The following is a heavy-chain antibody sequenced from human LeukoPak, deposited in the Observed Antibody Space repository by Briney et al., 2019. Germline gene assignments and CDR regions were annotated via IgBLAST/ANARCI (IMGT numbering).Heavy chain of an antibody. CDR1: GGSISSYY. J-gene: IGHJ4*02. D-gene: IGHD1-26*01. Sequence: SETLSLTCTVSGGSISSYYWSWIRQPPGKGLEWIGYIYYSGSTNYNPSLKSRVTISVDTSKNQFSLKLSSVTAADTAVYYCARHSGSLDYWGQGTLVTVSS. CDR3: ARHSGSLDY. V-gene: IGHV4-59*08. CDR2: IYYSGST.